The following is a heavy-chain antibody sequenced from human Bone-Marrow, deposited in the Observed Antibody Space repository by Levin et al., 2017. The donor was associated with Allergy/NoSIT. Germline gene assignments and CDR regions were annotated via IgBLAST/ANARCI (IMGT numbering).Heavy chain of an antibody. CDR1: GFTFDDYA. CDR3: AKNLVAVPDYYFDY. CDR2: ISWNSDNI. D-gene: IGHD6-19*01. J-gene: IGHJ4*02. Sequence: LSLTCVASGFTFDDYAMHWVRQAPGKGLEWVSSISWNSDNIAYAESVKGRFTISRDNTKKSLYLQMDSLRAEDTALYYCAKNLVAVPDYYFDYWGRGTLVTVSS. V-gene: IGHV3-9*01.